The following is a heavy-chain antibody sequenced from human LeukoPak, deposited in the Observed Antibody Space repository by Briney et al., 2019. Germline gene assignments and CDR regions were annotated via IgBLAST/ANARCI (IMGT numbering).Heavy chain of an antibody. D-gene: IGHD3-16*01. Sequence: SVKVSCKASGGTFSSYAISWVRQAPGQGLEWMGGIIPIFGTANYAQKFQGRVTITADESTSTAYMELSSLRSEGTAVYYCARGTRVGNLDYYGMDVWGKGTTVTVSS. CDR3: ARGTRVGNLDYYGMDV. J-gene: IGHJ6*04. V-gene: IGHV1-69*13. CDR2: IIPIFGTA. CDR1: GGTFSSYA.